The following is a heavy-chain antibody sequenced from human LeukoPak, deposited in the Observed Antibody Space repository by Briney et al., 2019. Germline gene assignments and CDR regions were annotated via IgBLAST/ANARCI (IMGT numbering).Heavy chain of an antibody. J-gene: IGHJ4*02. Sequence: ASVKVSCTASGGXFSYYAISWVRQAPGQGLEWVGRIIPILGITNYAQKFQGRVTITADKSTSTAYMELSSLRAEDSAVYYCAPDLRGSDWSVDYWGQGTLVTVSS. CDR1: GGXFSYYA. CDR3: APDLRGSDWSVDY. CDR2: IIPILGIT. D-gene: IGHD3-9*01. V-gene: IGHV1-69*04.